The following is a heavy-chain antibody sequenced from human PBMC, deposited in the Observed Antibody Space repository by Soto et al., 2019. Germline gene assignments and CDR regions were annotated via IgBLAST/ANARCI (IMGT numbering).Heavy chain of an antibody. D-gene: IGHD6-13*01. V-gene: IGHV1-69*13. J-gene: IGHJ4*02. Sequence: AVKFSCKASGGTFSSYRINWVRQAPGQGLEWVGGIVPIYRTADYAQKFQGRVTITADESARTSYMELRSLKSQETAVYYCVRDSGAKLSSSWGQGTLVTVSS. CDR3: VRDSGAKLSSS. CDR1: GGTFSSYR. CDR2: IVPIYRTA.